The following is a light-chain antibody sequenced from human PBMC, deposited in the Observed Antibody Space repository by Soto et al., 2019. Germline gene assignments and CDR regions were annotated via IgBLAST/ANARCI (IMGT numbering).Light chain of an antibody. CDR2: GAS. CDR1: LTIGDS. J-gene: IGKJ1*01. Sequence: IQMTQSPSSLSASVGDRVTITCRASLTIGDSLSWFQQKAGKLPTLLIYGASALQSGVPARFSGSGSGTDFTLTISNMQREDFATYYCLQTYNLPRTFGQGTKVDI. CDR3: LQTYNLPRT. V-gene: IGKV1-39*01.